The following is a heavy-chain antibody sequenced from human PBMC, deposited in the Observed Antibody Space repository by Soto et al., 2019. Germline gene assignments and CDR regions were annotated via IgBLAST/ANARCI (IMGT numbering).Heavy chain of an antibody. D-gene: IGHD6-19*01. CDR1: GGSMRDNNHY. CDR3: AREGLVLRYAFDI. Sequence: SETRSVTWTGSGGSMRDNNHYGGWIRQPPGKGLEWIGSIYFGGVTYYNPSLQSRVSVSLDTSKNQFFLKLDSVTVADTAVYYCAREGLVLRYAFDIWGQGTMVT. J-gene: IGHJ3*02. V-gene: IGHV4-39*07. CDR2: IYFGGVT.